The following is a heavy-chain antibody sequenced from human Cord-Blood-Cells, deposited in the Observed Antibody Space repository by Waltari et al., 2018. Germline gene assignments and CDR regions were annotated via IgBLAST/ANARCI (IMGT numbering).Heavy chain of an antibody. CDR2: NKSKTDGGTT. D-gene: IGHD1-7*01. V-gene: IGHV3-15*01. J-gene: IGHJ4*02. CDR3: TTGAELPDY. Sequence: EVQLVESGGGLVKPGGSLRLSCAASGFTFSNAWMSWVRQAPGKGLEWVGRNKSKTDGGTTDYAAPVKGRFTISRDDSKNTLYLQMNSLKTEDTAVYYCTTGAELPDYWGQGTLVTVSS. CDR1: GFTFSNAW.